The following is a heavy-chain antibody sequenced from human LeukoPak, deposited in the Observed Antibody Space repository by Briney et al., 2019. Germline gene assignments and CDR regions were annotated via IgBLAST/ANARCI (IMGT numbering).Heavy chain of an antibody. D-gene: IGHD3-22*01. J-gene: IGHJ4*02. CDR1: GFTFPSYA. V-gene: IGHV3-23*01. CDR2: ITRSGDTT. CDR3: ATYDSSGYYRDRHFDY. Sequence: GGSLRLLCADSGFTFPSYAMTWVRQAPGKGWECVLTITRSGDTTFYADPVKGRFPISRDNYKNTLYLHLNSLRAEDMAIYYCATYDSSGYYRDRHFDYWGQGTLVTVSS.